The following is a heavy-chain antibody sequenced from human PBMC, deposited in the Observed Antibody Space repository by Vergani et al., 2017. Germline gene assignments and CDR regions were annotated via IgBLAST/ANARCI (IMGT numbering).Heavy chain of an antibody. CDR1: GGSISSGDYY. CDR3: AREAITMVRGVIPIDY. CDR2: IYYSGST. D-gene: IGHD3-10*01. V-gene: IGHV4-30-4*08. Sequence: QVQLQESGPGLVKPSQTLSLTCTVSGGSISSGDYYWSWIRQPPGKGLEWIGYIYYSGSTYYNPSLKSRVTISVDTSKNQFSLKLSSVTAADTAVYYCAREAITMVRGVIPIDYWGQGTLVTGSS. J-gene: IGHJ4*02.